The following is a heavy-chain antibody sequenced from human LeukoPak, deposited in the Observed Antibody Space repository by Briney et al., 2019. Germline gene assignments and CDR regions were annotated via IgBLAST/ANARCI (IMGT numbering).Heavy chain of an antibody. CDR3: ARDLIYCSSTSCYLGYGMDV. V-gene: IGHV4-34*01. CDR1: GGSFSGYY. CDR2: INHSGST. Sequence: SETLSLTCAVYGGSFSGYYWSWIRQPPGKGLEWIGEINHSGSTNYNPSLKSRVTISVDTSKNQFSLKLSSVTAADTAVYYCARDLIYCSSTSCYLGYGMDVWGQGTTVTVSS. D-gene: IGHD2-2*01. J-gene: IGHJ6*02.